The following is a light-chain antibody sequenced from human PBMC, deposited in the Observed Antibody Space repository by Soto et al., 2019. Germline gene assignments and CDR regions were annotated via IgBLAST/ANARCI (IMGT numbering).Light chain of an antibody. CDR2: DVS. CDR1: SRDVGGSNY. CDR3: CSRAGSYVV. J-gene: IGLJ2*01. V-gene: IGLV2-11*01. Sequence: QSALTQPRSVSGSPGQSVTISCTGTSRDVGGSNYVTWYQQHPGKAPKLMIYDVSKRPSGVPDRFSGSKSGNTASLTISGLQADDEADYYGCSRAGSYVVFGGGTKLTVL.